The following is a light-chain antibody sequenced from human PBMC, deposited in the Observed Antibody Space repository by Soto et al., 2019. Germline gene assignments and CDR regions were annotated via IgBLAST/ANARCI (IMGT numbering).Light chain of an antibody. J-gene: IGKJ1*01. V-gene: IGKV1-5*03. CDR1: QSIITS. CDR3: QQYNSYSRT. CDR2: KAS. Sequence: DIQMTQSPSTLSASVGDRVTITCRASQSIITSLAWYQQKPGKAPKLLIYKASSLQSGVPSRSSGSGSGTEFTLTISSLQPDDFATYYCQQYNSYSRTFGQGTKVDIK.